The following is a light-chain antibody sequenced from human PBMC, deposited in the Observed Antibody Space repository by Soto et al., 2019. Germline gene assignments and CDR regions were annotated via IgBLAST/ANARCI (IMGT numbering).Light chain of an antibody. Sequence: QSVLTQPASVSGSPGQSITISCTGTSSDVGGYNYVSWYQQHPGKAPKLMIYDVSNRPSGVSNRFSGPKSGNTASLTISGLQAEDEADYYCNSYTSSSTYVFGTGTRSPS. J-gene: IGLJ1*01. CDR3: NSYTSSSTYV. V-gene: IGLV2-14*01. CDR1: SSDVGGYNY. CDR2: DVS.